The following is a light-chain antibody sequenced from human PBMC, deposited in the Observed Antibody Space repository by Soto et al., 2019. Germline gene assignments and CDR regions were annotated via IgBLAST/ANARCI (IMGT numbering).Light chain of an antibody. CDR1: QNIYNY. V-gene: IGKV1-39*01. J-gene: IGKJ5*01. CDR2: AAS. CDR3: QQSYDIPPIT. Sequence: DIQMTQSPSSLSASVGDRVTITCRASQNIYNYLSWFQQKPGKAPNLLIYAASTLQSGVPSRFXGXGXXTXXXXXXXXXQXEXFAIYYCQQSYDIPPITFGQGTRLEIK.